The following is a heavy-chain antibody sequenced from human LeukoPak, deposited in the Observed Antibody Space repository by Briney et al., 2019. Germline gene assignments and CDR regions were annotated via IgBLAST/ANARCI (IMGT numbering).Heavy chain of an antibody. Sequence: SETLSLTCAVYGGSFRGYYWSWIRQPPGKGLEWIGEINHSGSTNYNPSLKSRVTISVDTSKNQFSLKLSSVTAADTAVYYCARGPSPSGDFSFGYWGQGTLVTVSS. D-gene: IGHD4-17*01. V-gene: IGHV4-34*01. CDR2: INHSGST. CDR3: ARGPSPSGDFSFGY. J-gene: IGHJ4*02. CDR1: GGSFRGYY.